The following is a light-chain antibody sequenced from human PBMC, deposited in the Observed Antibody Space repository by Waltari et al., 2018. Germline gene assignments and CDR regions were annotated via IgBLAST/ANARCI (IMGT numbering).Light chain of an antibody. V-gene: IGKV1-39*01. J-gene: IGKJ4*01. CDR1: QSISSY. Sequence: DIQMTQSPSSLSASVGDRVTITCRESQSISSYLNWYQQKPGKAPKLLIYAASSLQSGVPSRFRGSGSGTDFTLTISSLQPEDFATYYCQQSYSTPPSTFGGGTKVEIK. CDR3: QQSYSTPPST. CDR2: AAS.